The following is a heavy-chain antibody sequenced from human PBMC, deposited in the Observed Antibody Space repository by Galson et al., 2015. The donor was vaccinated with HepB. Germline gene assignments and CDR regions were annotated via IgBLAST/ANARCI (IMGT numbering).Heavy chain of an antibody. CDR2: IIPIFGTA. V-gene: IGHV1-69*13. CDR3: ATKDIVATKLDYYYYGMDV. Sequence: SVKVSCKASGYTFTSYYMHWVRQAPGQGLEWMGGIIPIFGTANYAQKFQGRVTITADESTSTAYMELSSLRSEDTAVYYCATKDIVATKLDYYYYGMDVWGQGTTVTVSS. J-gene: IGHJ6*02. CDR1: GYTFTSYY. D-gene: IGHD5-12*01.